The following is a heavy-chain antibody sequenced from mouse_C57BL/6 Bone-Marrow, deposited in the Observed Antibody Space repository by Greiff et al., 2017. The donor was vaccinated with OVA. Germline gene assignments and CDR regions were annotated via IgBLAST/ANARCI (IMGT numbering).Heavy chain of an antibody. Sequence: VQLQQSGAELVRPGTSVKVSCKASGYAFTNYLIEWVKQRPGQGLEWIGVINTGSGGTNYNEKFKGKATLTADKSSSTAYMQLSSLTSEDSAVYFCARGDYDDFDYWGQGTTLTVSS. CDR1: GYAFTNYL. V-gene: IGHV1-54*01. CDR3: ARGDYDDFDY. J-gene: IGHJ2*01. D-gene: IGHD2-13*01. CDR2: INTGSGGT.